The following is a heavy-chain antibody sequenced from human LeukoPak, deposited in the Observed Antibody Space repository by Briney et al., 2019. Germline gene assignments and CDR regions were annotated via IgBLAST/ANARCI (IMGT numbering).Heavy chain of an antibody. CDR2: INANSGGT. Sequence: ASVKVSCKSSGDTFSGYYLHWVRQAPGQGLEWMGWINANSGGTNYAQKFQGRVTMTRDTSISSVHMELSRLRSDDTAVYYCARDSITLLRGFDFWGQGTLATVSS. D-gene: IGHD3-10*01. V-gene: IGHV1-2*02. CDR1: GDTFSGYY. CDR3: ARDSITLLRGFDF. J-gene: IGHJ4*02.